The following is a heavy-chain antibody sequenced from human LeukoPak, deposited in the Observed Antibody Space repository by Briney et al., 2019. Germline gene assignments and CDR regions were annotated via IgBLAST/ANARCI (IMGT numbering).Heavy chain of an antibody. CDR2: VYYTGNT. CDR3: ARHTTPIPGGYFDY. CDR1: GGSISSSSYY. D-gene: IGHD1-26*01. J-gene: IGHJ4*02. Sequence: SGTLSLTCNVAGGSISSSSYYWGWIRQPPGKGLEWIGGVYYTGNTYYNPSLKSRVTISVDTSKNQFSLKLSSVTAADTAVYYCARHTTPIPGGYFDYWGQGTLVTVSS. V-gene: IGHV4-39*01.